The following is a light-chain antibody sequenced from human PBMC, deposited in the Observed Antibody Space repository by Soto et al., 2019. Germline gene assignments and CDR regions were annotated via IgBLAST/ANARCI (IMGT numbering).Light chain of an antibody. CDR3: QQSYSTPLCT. V-gene: IGKV1-39*01. CDR1: QSISNY. CDR2: AAS. J-gene: IGKJ2*02. Sequence: DIQMTQSPSSLSASVGDRVTIACRASQSISNYLNWYQQKPGKAPKLLIYAASNLQSGVPSRFSGSGSGTDFTLTISSLQPADFATYYCQQSYSTPLCTFGQGTRLEI.